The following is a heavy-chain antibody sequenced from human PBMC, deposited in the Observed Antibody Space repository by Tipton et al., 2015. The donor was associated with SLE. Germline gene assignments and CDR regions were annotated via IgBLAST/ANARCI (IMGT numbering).Heavy chain of an antibody. D-gene: IGHD6-13*01. CDR1: GGSINTHY. Sequence: TLSLTCSVSGGSINTHYFCWIWQAPGKGLEWIAFIYYNADTSYNPSLKSRVSISVDTSKNQFSLKLTSVTAADTAVYYCAGDMDALPSSSWSGIAHWGQGILVTVSS. CDR3: AGDMDALPSSSWSGIAH. J-gene: IGHJ5*02. CDR2: IYYNADT. V-gene: IGHV4-59*11.